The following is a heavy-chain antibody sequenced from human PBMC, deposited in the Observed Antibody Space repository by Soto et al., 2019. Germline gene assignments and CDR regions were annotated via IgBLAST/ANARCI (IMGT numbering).Heavy chain of an antibody. CDR1: GFSFSSYA. Sequence: EVQVLESGGGLVQPGGLLRLSCAASGFSFSSYAMSWVRQARGKGLEWVSAISGSGGSTYYADSVKGRFTISRDNSKNTLYLQMNSLRAEDTAVYYCPKGDDKFGYWGQGTLVTVSS. CDR3: PKGDDKFGY. J-gene: IGHJ4*02. V-gene: IGHV3-23*01. CDR2: ISGSGGST. D-gene: IGHD3-22*01.